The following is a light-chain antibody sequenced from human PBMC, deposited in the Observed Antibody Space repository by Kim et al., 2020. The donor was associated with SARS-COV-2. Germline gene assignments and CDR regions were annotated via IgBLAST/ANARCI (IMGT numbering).Light chain of an antibody. CDR2: DAS. CDR1: QSLGNW. Sequence: ASVGDRVTITCRASQSLGNWLAWYQQKPVKTPNLLIYDASSLESGVPSRFSGSGSATEFTLTISSLQPDDFATYYCQQYNDYPLTFGGGTKVEIK. V-gene: IGKV1-5*01. CDR3: QQYNDYPLT. J-gene: IGKJ4*01.